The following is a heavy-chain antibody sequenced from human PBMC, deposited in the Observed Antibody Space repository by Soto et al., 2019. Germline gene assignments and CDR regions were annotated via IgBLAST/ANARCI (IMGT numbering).Heavy chain of an antibody. CDR3: AKALIVVVKPGSYYFDY. CDR2: ISGSGGST. Sequence: QPGGSLRLSCAASGFTFSSYAMSWVRQAPGKGLEWVSAISGSGGSTYYADSVKGRSTISRDNSKNTLYLQMNSLRAEDTAVYYCAKALIVVVKPGSYYFDYWGQGTLVTVSS. V-gene: IGHV3-23*01. J-gene: IGHJ4*02. D-gene: IGHD2-21*01. CDR1: GFTFSSYA.